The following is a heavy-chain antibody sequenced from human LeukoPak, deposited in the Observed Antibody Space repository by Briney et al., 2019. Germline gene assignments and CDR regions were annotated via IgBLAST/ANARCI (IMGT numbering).Heavy chain of an antibody. CDR2: ISAYNGNT. D-gene: IGHD3-3*01. J-gene: IGHJ5*02. CDR3: ARGRFLEWLPALDWFDP. CDR1: GYTFTSYG. Sequence: ASVKVSCKASGYTFTSYGISWVRQAPGQGLEWMGWISAYNGNTNYAQKLQGRVTLTTDTSTSTAYMELRSLRSDDTAVYYCARGRFLEWLPALDWFDPWGQGTLVTVSS. V-gene: IGHV1-18*01.